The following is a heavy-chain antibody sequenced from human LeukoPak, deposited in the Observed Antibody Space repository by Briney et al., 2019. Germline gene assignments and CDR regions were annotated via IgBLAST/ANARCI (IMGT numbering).Heavy chain of an antibody. J-gene: IGHJ4*02. CDR2: IKQDGREK. CDR1: GFTFRSYW. CDR3: ARDGLTTPFDY. Sequence: PGGFLRLSCAASGFTFRSYWMTWVRQAPGRGLEWVANIKQDGREKYYVDSVKGRFTISRDNAEYSLYLQMNSLRAEDTAVYYCARDGLTTPFDYWGQGTLVTVSS. D-gene: IGHD3/OR15-3a*01. V-gene: IGHV3-7*01.